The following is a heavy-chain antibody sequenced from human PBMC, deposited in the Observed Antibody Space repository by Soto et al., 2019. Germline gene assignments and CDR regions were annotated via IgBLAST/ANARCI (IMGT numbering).Heavy chain of an antibody. CDR3: VRDIR. Sequence: EVQLVESGGGLVQPGGSLRLSCAASGFTFSSQWMYWVRQSPGKGPVWVSYINRDGSRIANADSVKGRFTISRDNANNTLYLQMNSLRVEDTAVYYCVRDIRWGRGTLVTVSS. CDR1: GFTFSSQW. V-gene: IGHV3-74*03. J-gene: IGHJ4*02. CDR2: INRDGSRI.